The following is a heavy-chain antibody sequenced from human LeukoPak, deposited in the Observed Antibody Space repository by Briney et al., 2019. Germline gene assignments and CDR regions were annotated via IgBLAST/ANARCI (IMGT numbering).Heavy chain of an antibody. V-gene: IGHV4-59*08. CDR3: ARLSSGSSSWYDIDY. J-gene: IGHJ4*02. CDR1: GGSISSYY. Sequence: PSETLSITCTVSGGSISSYYWSWIRQPPGKGLEWIGNIYYSGSTNYNASLKSRVTISVDTSKNQFSLKLSSVTAADTAVYYCARLSSGSSSWYDIDYWGQGTLVTVSS. CDR2: IYYSGST. D-gene: IGHD6-13*01.